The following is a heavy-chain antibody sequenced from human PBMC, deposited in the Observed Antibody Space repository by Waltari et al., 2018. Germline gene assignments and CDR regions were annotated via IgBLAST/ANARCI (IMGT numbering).Heavy chain of an antibody. D-gene: IGHD3-16*02. CDR3: ARGDDYVWGSYRGLDY. Sequence: EVQLVESGGGLVQPGGSLRLSCATSGFTFSDNWMNWVRQAPGKGLEWVANIKEDGSVTHYVDSVKGRFTISSDNAKNSLYLQMNSLRTEDTAVYYCARGDDYVWGSYRGLDYWGQGTLVTVSS. V-gene: IGHV3-7*01. J-gene: IGHJ4*02. CDR1: GFTFSDNW. CDR2: IKEDGSVT.